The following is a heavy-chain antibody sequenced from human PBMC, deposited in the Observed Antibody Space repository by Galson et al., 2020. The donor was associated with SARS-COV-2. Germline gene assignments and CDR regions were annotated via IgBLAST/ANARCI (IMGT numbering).Heavy chain of an antibody. J-gene: IGHJ4*02. CDR1: GGSLSGNY. D-gene: IGHD2-8*01. V-gene: IGHV4-34*01. CDR3: ARGREWLDY. CDR2: INHSGST. Sequence: SQASETLSLTCAVYGGSLSGNYWSWIRQAPGKGLEWIGEINHSGSTNYNPSLKSRVTISVDTSKNQFSLKLNSVTAADTAVYYCARGREWLDYWGQGTLVTVFS.